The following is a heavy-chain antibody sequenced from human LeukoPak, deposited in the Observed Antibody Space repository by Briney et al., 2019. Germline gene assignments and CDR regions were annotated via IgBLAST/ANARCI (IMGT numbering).Heavy chain of an antibody. J-gene: IGHJ4*02. CDR2: ISGSGGST. CDR1: GFTFSSYA. CDR3: AKENYGDFGPYYFDY. Sequence: GGSLRLSCAASGFTFSSYAMSWVRQAPGKGLEWVSAISGSGGSTYYADSVKGRFTISRDNSKNTPYLQMNSLRAEDTAVYYCAKENYGDFGPYYFDYWGQGTLVTVSS. D-gene: IGHD4-17*01. V-gene: IGHV3-23*01.